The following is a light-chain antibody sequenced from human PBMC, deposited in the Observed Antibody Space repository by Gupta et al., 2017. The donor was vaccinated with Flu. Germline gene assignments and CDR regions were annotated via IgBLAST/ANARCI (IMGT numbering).Light chain of an antibody. CDR1: QSISSW. CDR3: QQYNNDWT. CDR2: QAS. V-gene: IGKV1-5*03. Sequence: DIQMTQSPSTLSASVGDRVIIICRASQSISSWLAWYQQKAGKAPKRLIYQASNLESGVQSMFSGRGSGTEFTITISSLQPDDAATYYCQQYNNDWTFGQGTKVEIK. J-gene: IGKJ1*01.